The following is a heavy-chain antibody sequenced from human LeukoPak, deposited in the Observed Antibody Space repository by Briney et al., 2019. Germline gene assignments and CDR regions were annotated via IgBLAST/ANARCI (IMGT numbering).Heavy chain of an antibody. CDR3: ARILVVTMGALDN. V-gene: IGHV4-39*01. J-gene: IGHJ4*02. Sequence: SETLSLTCTVSGGSISSRSSYWGWIRQPPGKGPEWIGSIDYSGSTSYNPSLKSRVTIFVDTSKNQFSLRLRSVTAADTAVYHCARILVVTMGALDNWGQGTLVTVSS. CDR1: GGSISSRSSY. CDR2: IDYSGST. D-gene: IGHD2-21*02.